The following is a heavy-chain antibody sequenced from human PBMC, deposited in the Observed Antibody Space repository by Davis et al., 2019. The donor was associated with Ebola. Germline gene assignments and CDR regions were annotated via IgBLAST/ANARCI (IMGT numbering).Heavy chain of an antibody. CDR3: ARDRKGGYCSGGSCYSNWFDP. Sequence: ASVKVSCKASGYTFTGYYMHWVRQAPGQGLEWMGWINPNSGGTNYAQKLQGRVTMTTDPSTSTAYMELRSLRYDDTAVYYCARDRKGGYCSGGSCYSNWFDPWGQGTLVTVSS. V-gene: IGHV1-2*02. CDR2: INPNSGGT. CDR1: GYTFTGYY. D-gene: IGHD2-15*01. J-gene: IGHJ5*02.